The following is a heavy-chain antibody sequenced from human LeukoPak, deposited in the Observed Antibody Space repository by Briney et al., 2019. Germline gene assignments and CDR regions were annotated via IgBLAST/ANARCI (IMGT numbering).Heavy chain of an antibody. D-gene: IGHD5-12*01. CDR1: GGSISSYY. CDR3: ARLGTLYSGYENNDY. J-gene: IGHJ4*02. V-gene: IGHV4-59*01. Sequence: PSETLSLTCTVSGGSISSYYWSWIRQPPGKGLEWIGYIKSRVTISVDTSKNQFSLKLSSVTAADTAVYYCARLGTLYSGYENNDYWGQGTLVTVSS.